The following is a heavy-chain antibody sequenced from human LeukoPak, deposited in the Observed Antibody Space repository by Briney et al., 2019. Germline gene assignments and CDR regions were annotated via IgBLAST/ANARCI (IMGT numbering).Heavy chain of an antibody. D-gene: IGHD3-22*01. Sequence: SETLSLTSAVYGGSFSGYYWSWIRQPPGKGLEWIGEIYHSGNIKYNPSIKCRATISVDTYKHQISLNLSTVTAADKAVYYCERGSTYYYDSKRNDWFDPWGQGTLVTVSS. CDR3: ERGSTYYYDSKRNDWFDP. V-gene: IGHV4-34*01. J-gene: IGHJ5*02. CDR2: IYHSGNI. CDR1: GGSFSGYY.